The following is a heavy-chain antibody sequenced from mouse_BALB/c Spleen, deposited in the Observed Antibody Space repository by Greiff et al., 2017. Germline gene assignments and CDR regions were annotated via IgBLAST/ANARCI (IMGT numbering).Heavy chain of an antibody. J-gene: IGHJ1*01. Sequence: EVQGVESGGGLVQPGGSLKLSCAASGFTFSSYTMSWVRQTPEKRLEWVAYISNGGGSTYYPDTVKGRFTISRDNAKNTLYLQMSSLKSEDTAMYYCARQGYGSSYWYFDVWGAGTTVTVSS. CDR3: ARQGYGSSYWYFDV. D-gene: IGHD1-1*01. CDR1: GFTFSSYT. CDR2: ISNGGGST. V-gene: IGHV5-12-2*01.